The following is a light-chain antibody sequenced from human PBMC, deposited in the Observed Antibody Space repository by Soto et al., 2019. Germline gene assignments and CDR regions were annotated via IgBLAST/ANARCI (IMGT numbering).Light chain of an antibody. Sequence: DIVMTQSPDSLAVSLGERATINCKSSQTVLHNFLAWYQQKPGQPPKLLIYGASTRESGLPDRFSGSGSGTDFTLTITSLKGEDVAVYYCQQYVSHYHTFGQGTKLEIK. CDR2: GAS. CDR1: QTVLHNF. V-gene: IGKV4-1*01. CDR3: QQYVSHYHT. J-gene: IGKJ2*01.